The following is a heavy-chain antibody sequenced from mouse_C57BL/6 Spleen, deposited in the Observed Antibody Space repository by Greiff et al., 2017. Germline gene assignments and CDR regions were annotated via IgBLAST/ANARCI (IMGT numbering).Heavy chain of an antibody. CDR3: ARWGGDYDDGFAY. J-gene: IGHJ3*01. Sequence: EVKVVESGGGLVKPGGSLKLSCAASGFTFSDYGMHWVRQAPEKGLEWVAYISSGSSTIYYADTVKGRFTISRDNAKNTLFLQMTSLRSEDTAMYYGARWGGDYDDGFAYWGQGTLVTVSA. CDR2: ISSGSSTI. V-gene: IGHV5-17*01. D-gene: IGHD2-4*01. CDR1: GFTFSDYG.